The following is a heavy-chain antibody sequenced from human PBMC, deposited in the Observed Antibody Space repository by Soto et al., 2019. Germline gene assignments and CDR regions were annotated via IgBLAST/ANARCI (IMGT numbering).Heavy chain of an antibody. CDR2: IYWDDDK. Sequence: QITLKESGPPLVKPTQTLTLTCTFSGFSLTTSGVGVGWIRQPPGKALEWLALIYWDDDKRYSPSLKSRLTISKGTSQDQVVLAMTNMDPVDTATYYCALTPPTHGDYDWFDPWGQGILVTVSS. CDR1: GFSLTTSGVG. J-gene: IGHJ5*02. D-gene: IGHD4-17*01. V-gene: IGHV2-5*02. CDR3: ALTPPTHGDYDWFDP.